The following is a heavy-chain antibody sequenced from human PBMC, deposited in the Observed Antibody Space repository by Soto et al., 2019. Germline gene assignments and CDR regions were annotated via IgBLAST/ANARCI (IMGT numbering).Heavy chain of an antibody. Sequence: PSETLSLTCAVYGGSFSGYCWSWIRQPPGKGLEWIGEINHSGSTNYNPSLKSRVTISVDTSKNQFSLKLSSVTAADTAVYYCARGGGTVTTAGSYWGQGTLVTVSS. D-gene: IGHD4-17*01. CDR3: ARGGGTVTTAGSY. V-gene: IGHV4-34*01. CDR1: GGSFSGYC. CDR2: INHSGST. J-gene: IGHJ4*02.